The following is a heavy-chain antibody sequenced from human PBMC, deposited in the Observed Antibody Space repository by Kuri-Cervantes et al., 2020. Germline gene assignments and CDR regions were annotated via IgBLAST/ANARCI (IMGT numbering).Heavy chain of an antibody. CDR2: INPNSGGT. CDR1: GYTFTGYY. Sequence: ASVKVSCKASGYTFTGYYMHWVRQAPGQGLEWMGWINPNSGGTNYAQKFQGRVTMTTDTSTSTAYMELRSPRSDDTAVYYCARDVHCDFWSGYYPPDAFDIWGQGTMVTVSS. V-gene: IGHV1-2*02. D-gene: IGHD3-3*01. CDR3: ARDVHCDFWSGYYPPDAFDI. J-gene: IGHJ3*02.